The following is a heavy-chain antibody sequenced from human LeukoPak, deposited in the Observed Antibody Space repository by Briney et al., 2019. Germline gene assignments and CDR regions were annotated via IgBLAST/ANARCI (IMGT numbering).Heavy chain of an antibody. D-gene: IGHD6-13*01. Sequence: GESLKISCKGSGYSFTSYWIAWVRQVPGKGLEWLGIIYPGNSDTRYSPSFQGQVTISADKSITTAYLQWSSLKASDSGMYYCARRLAATGTGWNDHWGQGTLVTVSS. CDR2: IYPGNSDT. J-gene: IGHJ4*02. CDR1: GYSFTSYW. CDR3: ARRLAATGTGWNDH. V-gene: IGHV5-51*01.